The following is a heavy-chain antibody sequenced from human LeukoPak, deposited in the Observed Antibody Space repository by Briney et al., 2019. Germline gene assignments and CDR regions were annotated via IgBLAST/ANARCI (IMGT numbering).Heavy chain of an antibody. D-gene: IGHD5-18*01. CDR1: GFTFSSYA. CDR3: AKDGLGVQWIQLWDFDY. V-gene: IGHV3-23*01. J-gene: IGHJ4*02. Sequence: GGSLRLSCAASGFTFSSYATSWVRQAPGKGLEWVSSISGSGGSTNYADSVKGRFIISRDNSKNTLYLQMNSLRAEDTAVYYCAKDGLGVQWIQLWDFDYWGQGTLVTVSS. CDR2: ISGSGGST.